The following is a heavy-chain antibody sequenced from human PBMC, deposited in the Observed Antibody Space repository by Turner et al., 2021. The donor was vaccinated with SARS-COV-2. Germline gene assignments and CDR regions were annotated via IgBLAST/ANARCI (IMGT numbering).Heavy chain of an antibody. V-gene: IGHV1-8*01. CDR2: MNPNSGNT. CDR1: GYTFTNYD. J-gene: IGHJ4*02. D-gene: IGHD5-12*01. CDR3: ARVGNGMATHNLFFDY. Sequence: QVQLVQSGAEVKKPGASVKVSCKASGYTFTNYDINWVRQATGQGLEWMGWMNPNSGNTGYAQKFPGRVTMTRDTSISTAYMELRSLRSDDTAVYYCARVGNGMATHNLFFDYWGQGTLVTVSS.